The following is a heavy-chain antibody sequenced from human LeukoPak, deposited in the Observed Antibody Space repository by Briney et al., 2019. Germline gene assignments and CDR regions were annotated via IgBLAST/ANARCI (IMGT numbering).Heavy chain of an antibody. V-gene: IGHV1-18*04. CDR2: ISAYNGNT. CDR1: GYTFTGYY. CDR3: ATSKGYSGSYYAGY. D-gene: IGHD1-26*01. Sequence: ASVKVSCTASGYTFTGYYMHWVRQAPGQGLEWMGWISAYNGNTNYAQKLQGRVTMTTDTSTSTAYMELRSLRSDDTAVYYCATSKGYSGSYYAGYWGQGTLVTVSS. J-gene: IGHJ4*02.